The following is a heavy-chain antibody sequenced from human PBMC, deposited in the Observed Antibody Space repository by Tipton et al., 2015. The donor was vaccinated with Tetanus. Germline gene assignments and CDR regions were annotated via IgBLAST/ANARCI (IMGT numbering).Heavy chain of an antibody. CDR1: GFIFSSYG. J-gene: IGHJ4*02. CDR2: SWYDGTDK. Sequence: SLSLSCAASGFIFSSYGIHWVRQAPGKGLEWLAVSWYDGTDKYYADSVKGRFTISRDNSKNTLYLQMNSLRAEDTALYYCAREADCSGGSCFSGDFDTWGQGTQVTVSS. CDR3: AREADCSGGSCFSGDFDT. V-gene: IGHV3-33*01. D-gene: IGHD2-15*01.